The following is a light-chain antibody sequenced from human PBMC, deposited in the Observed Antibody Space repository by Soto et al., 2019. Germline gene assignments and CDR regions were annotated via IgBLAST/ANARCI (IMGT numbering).Light chain of an antibody. Sequence: QSVLTQPPSASGSPGQSVTISCTGTSSDVGGYNYVSWYQQHPGKAPKLMIYEVSNRPSGVSNRFSGSKSGNTASLTISGLQAEDEADYYCSSYSDSDTKVFGTGTKVTVL. J-gene: IGLJ1*01. V-gene: IGLV2-8*01. CDR3: SSYSDSDTKV. CDR1: SSDVGGYNY. CDR2: EVS.